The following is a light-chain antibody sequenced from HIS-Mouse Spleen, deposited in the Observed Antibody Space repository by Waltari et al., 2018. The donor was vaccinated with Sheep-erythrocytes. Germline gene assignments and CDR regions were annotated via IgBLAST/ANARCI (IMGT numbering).Light chain of an antibody. Sequence: QSALTQPASVSGSPGQSITISCTGTSSDVGGYNYVSWYQQHPGKAPKPMIYDVSNRPSGVPNRFSGSKSGSTASLTISGLQAEYEADYYGSSYTSSSTLVFGGGTKLTVL. CDR2: DVS. J-gene: IGLJ2*01. V-gene: IGLV2-14*03. CDR1: SSDVGGYNY. CDR3: SSYTSSSTLV.